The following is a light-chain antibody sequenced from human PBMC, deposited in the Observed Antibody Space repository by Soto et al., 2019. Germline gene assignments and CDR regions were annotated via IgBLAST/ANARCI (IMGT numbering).Light chain of an antibody. V-gene: IGKV3-15*01. CDR2: GTS. J-gene: IGKJ1*01. CDR3: QQYNNWPPWT. Sequence: SQSPSTLSFSPWSGSTFSCRASQSVSSSSLAWYQQRPGQAPRLLIYGTSTRATGIPARFSGSGSGTEFTLTISSLQSEDFAVYYCQQYNNWPPWTFGQGTKVDIK. CDR1: QSVSSS.